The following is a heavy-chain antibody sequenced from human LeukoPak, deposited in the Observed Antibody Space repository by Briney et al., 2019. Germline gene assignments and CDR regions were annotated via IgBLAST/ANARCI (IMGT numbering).Heavy chain of an antibody. CDR3: VACSSASCYGDRFDP. Sequence: PGGSLRLSCAASGFTFASYAMTWVRQAPGKGLEWVSSISADGSTYYADSVKGRFTISRDNSRDTFFLEMNSLRAEDTALYYCVACSSASCYGDRFDPWGQGTRVTVSS. CDR1: GFTFASYA. V-gene: IGHV3-23*01. J-gene: IGHJ5*02. D-gene: IGHD2-2*01. CDR2: ISADGST.